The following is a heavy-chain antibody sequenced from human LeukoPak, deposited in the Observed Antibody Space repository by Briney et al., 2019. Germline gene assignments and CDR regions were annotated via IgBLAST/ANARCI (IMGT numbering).Heavy chain of an antibody. D-gene: IGHD6-13*01. CDR3: ARRAAALPTEYYYMDV. CDR2: ISISSSYI. J-gene: IGHJ6*03. V-gene: IGHV3-21*01. CDR1: GFTFSSYS. Sequence: GGSLRLSGAASGFTFSSYSMNWVPQALGKGLKGVSSISISSSYIYHADSVKGRLTISRDNAKNSLYLQMNSVRAEDTAVYYSARRAAALPTEYYYMDVWGKGTTVTVPS.